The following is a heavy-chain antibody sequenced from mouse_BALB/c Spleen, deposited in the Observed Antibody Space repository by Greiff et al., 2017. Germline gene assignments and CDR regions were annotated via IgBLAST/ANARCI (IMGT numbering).Heavy chain of an antibody. J-gene: IGHJ1*01. Sequence: EVKLMESGAELVKPGASVKLSCTASGFNIKDTYMHWVKQRPEQGLEWIGRIDPANGNTKYDPKFQGKATITADTSSNTAYLQLSSLTSEDTAVYYCARGGVWYFDVWGAGTTVTVSS. CDR1: GFNIKDTY. CDR2: IDPANGNT. CDR3: ARGGVWYFDV. V-gene: IGHV14-3*02.